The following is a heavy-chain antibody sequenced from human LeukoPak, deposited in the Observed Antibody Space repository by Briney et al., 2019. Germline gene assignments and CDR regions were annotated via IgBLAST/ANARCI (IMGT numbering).Heavy chain of an antibody. V-gene: IGHV3-30*04. J-gene: IGHJ4*02. Sequence: GGSLRLSCAASGFIFSSYAMHWVRQAPGKGLEWVAVISYDGSNKNYADSVKGRFTISRDNSKNTLYLQMNSLRAEDTAVYYCARAVDTAMVSPQDYWGQGTLVTVSS. CDR2: ISYDGSNK. CDR1: GFIFSSYA. D-gene: IGHD5-18*01. CDR3: ARAVDTAMVSPQDY.